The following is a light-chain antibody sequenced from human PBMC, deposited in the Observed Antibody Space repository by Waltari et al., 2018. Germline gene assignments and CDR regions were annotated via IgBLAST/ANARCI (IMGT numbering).Light chain of an antibody. Sequence: DIQMTQSPSTLSASVGDRVTITCRASQSISSWLAWYQQKPGKAPRLLIYKASYLESGVPSRFSGSGSGTEFTLTISSLQADDFATYYCLQYNSYPWTFGQGTKVEIK. V-gene: IGKV1-5*03. CDR1: QSISSW. CDR2: KAS. J-gene: IGKJ1*01. CDR3: LQYNSYPWT.